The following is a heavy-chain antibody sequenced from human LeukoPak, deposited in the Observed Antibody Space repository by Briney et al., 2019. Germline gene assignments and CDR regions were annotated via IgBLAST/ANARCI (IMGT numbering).Heavy chain of an antibody. CDR1: GFTFSSYA. V-gene: IGHV3-23*01. CDR2: ISGSGGST. Sequence: GGSLRLSCAASGFTFSSYAMSWVRQAPGKGLEWVSAISGSGGSTYYADSVKGRFTISRDNSKNTLYLQRSSLRAEDTAVYYCASHVSYCSGGSCYSSGYYFDYRGQGTLVTVSS. D-gene: IGHD2-15*01. CDR3: ASHVSYCSGGSCYSSGYYFDY. J-gene: IGHJ4*02.